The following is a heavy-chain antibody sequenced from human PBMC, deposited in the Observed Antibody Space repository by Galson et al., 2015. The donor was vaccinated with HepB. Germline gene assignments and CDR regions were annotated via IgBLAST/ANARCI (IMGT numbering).Heavy chain of an antibody. J-gene: IGHJ3*02. D-gene: IGHD3-10*01. V-gene: IGHV3-23*01. Sequence: SLRLSCAASGFTFSSYAMSWVRQAPGKGLEWVSAISGSGGSTYYADSVKGRFTISRDNSKNTLYLQMNSLRAEDTAVYYCAKSQRGVRGGEAVRGPAHDAFDIWGQGTMVTVSS. CDR2: ISGSGGST. CDR1: GFTFSSYA. CDR3: AKSQRGVRGGEAVRGPAHDAFDI.